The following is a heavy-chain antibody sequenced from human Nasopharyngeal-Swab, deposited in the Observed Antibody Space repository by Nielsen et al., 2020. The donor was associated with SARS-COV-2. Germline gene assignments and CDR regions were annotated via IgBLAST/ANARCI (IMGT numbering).Heavy chain of an antibody. Sequence: SETLSLTCAVYGGSFSDNYWNWVRQSPGKGLEWIGEISHLGATNYKSSLKSRVVQSVDSSKSQFSLRLTSVTAADTGVYYCVRGYRTWSFPSSYYYYHMDVWGQGTTVTVSS. CDR3: VRGYRTWSFPSSYYYYHMDV. J-gene: IGHJ6*03. V-gene: IGHV4-34*01. CDR1: GGSFSDNY. D-gene: IGHD3-10*01. CDR2: ISHLGAT.